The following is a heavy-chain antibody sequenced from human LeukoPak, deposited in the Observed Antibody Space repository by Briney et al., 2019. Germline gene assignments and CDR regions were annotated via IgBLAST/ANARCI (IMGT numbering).Heavy chain of an antibody. CDR1: GFTFSSYA. CDR2: ISYDGSNK. CDR3: ARARNYCSGGSCYYFDY. V-gene: IGHV3-30*09. D-gene: IGHD2-15*01. J-gene: IGHJ4*02. Sequence: PGGSLRLSCAASGFTFSSYAMHWVRQAPGKGLEWVAVISYDGSNKYYADSVKGRFAISRDNSKNTLYLQMNSLRAEDTAVYHCARARNYCSGGSCYYFDYWGQGTLVTVSS.